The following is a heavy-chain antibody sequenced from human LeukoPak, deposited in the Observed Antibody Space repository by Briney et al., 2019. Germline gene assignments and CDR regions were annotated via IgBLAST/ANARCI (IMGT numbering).Heavy chain of an antibody. Sequence: GGSLRLSCAASGFTFDDYGMSWVRQAPGKGLEWVSRINWNGGSTGYADSVKGRFTISRDNAKDSLYLQMNSLRAEDTALYYCARVAVMGPRGYYYYYMDVWGKGTTVTVSS. CDR2: INWNGGST. CDR1: GFTFDDYG. V-gene: IGHV3-20*04. CDR3: ARVAVMGPRGYYYYYMDV. J-gene: IGHJ6*03. D-gene: IGHD3-10*01.